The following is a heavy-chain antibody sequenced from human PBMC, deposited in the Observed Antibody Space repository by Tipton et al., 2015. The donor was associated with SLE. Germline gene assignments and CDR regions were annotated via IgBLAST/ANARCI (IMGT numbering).Heavy chain of an antibody. CDR3: ARRGSWWYFDL. Sequence: TLSLTCSVSGDSISRDTYYWAWGWIRQPPGKGLEWIGRFYYSGNRDYNPSLKRRVSISVDTSKNQFSLRLSSVTAADTAVYYCARRGSWWYFDLWGRGTLVTVSS. J-gene: IGHJ2*01. CDR2: FYYSGNR. V-gene: IGHV4-39*07. D-gene: IGHD1-26*01. CDR1: GDSISRDTYY.